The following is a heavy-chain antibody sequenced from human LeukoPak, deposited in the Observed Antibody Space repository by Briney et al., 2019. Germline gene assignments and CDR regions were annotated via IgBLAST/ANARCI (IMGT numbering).Heavy chain of an antibody. D-gene: IGHD2-15*01. CDR1: GFTFISYA. CDR3: AKSLAPCGGSCYEKYYFDY. CDR2: ISGGGGAT. J-gene: IGHJ4*02. Sequence: GGSLRLSCAASGFTFISYAMTWVRQTPGKGLEWVSAISGGGGATYYADSVKGLFTTSRDNSKNTLYLQMDSLRAEDTAIYYCAKSLAPCGGSCYEKYYFDYWGPGTLVTVSS. V-gene: IGHV3-23*01.